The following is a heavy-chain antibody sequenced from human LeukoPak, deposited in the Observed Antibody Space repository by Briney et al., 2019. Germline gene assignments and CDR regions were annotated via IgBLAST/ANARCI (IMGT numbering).Heavy chain of an antibody. D-gene: IGHD6-19*01. J-gene: IGHJ4*02. CDR3: ARDLRHHSGIAVSPFDY. V-gene: IGHV1-46*01. CDR1: GYSFTRCY. Sequence: ASVKVSCKASGYSFTRCYLHWVRQAPGQGLEWMGIINPSDDTTTHAQKFQGRVTMTSDTSTSTVYMELSSPRSEDTAVYYCARDLRHHSGIAVSPFDYWGQGTLVTVSS. CDR2: INPSDDTT.